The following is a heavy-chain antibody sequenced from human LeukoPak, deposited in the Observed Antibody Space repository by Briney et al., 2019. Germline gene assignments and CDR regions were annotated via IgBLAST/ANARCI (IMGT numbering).Heavy chain of an antibody. CDR1: GGSISSYY. CDR3: ARVSSRYSYSSFDY. Sequence: SETLSLTCTVSGGSISSYYWSWIRQPPGKGLEWIGYIYYSGSTNYNPSPKSRVTISVDTSKNQFSLKLSSVTAADTAVYYCARVSSRYSYSSFDYWGQGTLVTVSS. D-gene: IGHD5-18*01. CDR2: IYYSGST. J-gene: IGHJ4*02. V-gene: IGHV4-59*12.